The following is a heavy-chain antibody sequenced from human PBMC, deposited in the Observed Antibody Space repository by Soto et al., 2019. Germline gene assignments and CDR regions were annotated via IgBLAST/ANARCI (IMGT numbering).Heavy chain of an antibody. J-gene: IGHJ4*02. CDR3: AREAAVVNDY. D-gene: IGHD3-22*01. CDR1: GGSISSGGYS. Sequence: QLQLQESGSGLVKPSQTLSLTCAVSGGSISSGGYSWSWIRQPPGKGLEWIGYIYHGGSTYYNPYLKSRVTVSVVRDMNHFSLKLTSVTAAGTAVYYCAREAAVVNDYWGQGTLVTVSS. V-gene: IGHV4-30-2*01. CDR2: IYHGGST.